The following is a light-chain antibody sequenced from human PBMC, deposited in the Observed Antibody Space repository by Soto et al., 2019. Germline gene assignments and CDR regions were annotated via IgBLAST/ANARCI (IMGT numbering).Light chain of an antibody. CDR3: QQYYSTPL. CDR2: WAS. CDR1: QSVLYSSNNKNY. J-gene: IGKJ1*01. Sequence: DIVMTQSPDSLAVSLGERATINCKSSQSVLYSSNNKNYLAWYQQKPGQPPKLLIYWASTRESGVPDRFSGSGSGTDFNLTISSLQDEDVAVYYCQQYYSTPLFGQGTKVEIK. V-gene: IGKV4-1*01.